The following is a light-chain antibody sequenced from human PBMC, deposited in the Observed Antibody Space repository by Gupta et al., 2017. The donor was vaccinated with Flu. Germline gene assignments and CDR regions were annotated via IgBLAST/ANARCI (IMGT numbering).Light chain of an antibody. J-gene: IGKJ1*01. Sequence: DIQLTQSPSFLSASVGDRVTITCRASQGITSYLAWYQQKPGQAPKLLIFAASTLQSGVPSRFSGSGSGTEFTLTISGLQPEDFATYYCQLLNGYPSWTFGQGTKVDIK. CDR3: QLLNGYPSWT. CDR2: AAS. CDR1: QGITSY. V-gene: IGKV1-9*01.